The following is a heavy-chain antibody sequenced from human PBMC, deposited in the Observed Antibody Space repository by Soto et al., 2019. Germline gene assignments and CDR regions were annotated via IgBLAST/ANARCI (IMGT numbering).Heavy chain of an antibody. D-gene: IGHD3-22*01. Sequence: PSETLSLTCTVSGGSISSYYWSWIRQPPGKGLEWIGYIYYSGSTNYNPSLKSRVTISVDTSKNQFSLKLSSVTAADTAVYYCARLDSGYFPFDYWGQGTLVTVSS. CDR2: IYYSGST. J-gene: IGHJ4*02. V-gene: IGHV4-59*01. CDR3: ARLDSGYFPFDY. CDR1: GGSISSYY.